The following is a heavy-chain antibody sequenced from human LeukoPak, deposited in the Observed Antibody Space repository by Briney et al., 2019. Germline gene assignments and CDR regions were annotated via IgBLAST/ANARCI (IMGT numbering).Heavy chain of an antibody. CDR3: TTDLVYSSSWYVLDY. CDR2: IKSKTDGGTT. Sequence: PGGSLRLSRAASGFTFSNAWMSWVRQAPGKGLEWVGRIKSKTDGGTTDYAAPVKGRFTISRDDSKNTLYLQMNSLKTEDTAVYYCTTDLVYSSSWYVLDYWGQGTLVTVSS. V-gene: IGHV3-15*01. D-gene: IGHD6-13*01. CDR1: GFTFSNAW. J-gene: IGHJ4*02.